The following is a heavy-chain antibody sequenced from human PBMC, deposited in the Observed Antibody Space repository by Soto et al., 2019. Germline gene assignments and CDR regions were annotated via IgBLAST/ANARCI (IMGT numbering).Heavy chain of an antibody. V-gene: IGHV2-70*01. CDR1: GFSLSTSGMC. CDR3: ARTSYYYDSSDKGDYFDY. D-gene: IGHD3-22*01. J-gene: IGHJ4*02. CDR2: IDWDDDK. Sequence: EFGPTLVNPTQTLTLTCTFSGFSLSTSGMCVSWIRQPPGKALEWLALIDWDDDKYYSTSLKTRLTISKDTSKNQVVLTMTNMDPVDTATYYCARTSYYYDSSDKGDYFDYWGQGTLVTVSS.